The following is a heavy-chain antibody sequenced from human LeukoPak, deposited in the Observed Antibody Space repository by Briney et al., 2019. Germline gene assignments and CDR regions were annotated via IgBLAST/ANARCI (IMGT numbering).Heavy chain of an antibody. D-gene: IGHD3-10*01. V-gene: IGHV3-48*02. CDR3: AKDRSIYGSGSYCMDV. CDR1: GFTFSSYS. CDR2: ISSSSDNI. Sequence: QPGGSLRLSCAASGFTFSSYSMNWVRQAPGKGLEWVSYISSSSDNIYYADSVKGRFTSSRDNVKNSLYLQMNSLRDEDTAVYYCAKDRSIYGSGSYCMDVWGQGTTVTVSS. J-gene: IGHJ6*02.